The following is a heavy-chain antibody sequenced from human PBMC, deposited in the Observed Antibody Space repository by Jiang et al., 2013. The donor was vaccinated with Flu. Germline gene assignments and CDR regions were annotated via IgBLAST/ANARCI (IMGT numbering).Heavy chain of an antibody. Sequence: SRVTISLDTSKNQFSLKLSSVTAADTAVYYCARDFGLYATDYWGQGTLVTVSS. CDR3: ARDFGLYATDY. J-gene: IGHJ4*02. D-gene: IGHD3-10*01. V-gene: IGHV4-59*01.